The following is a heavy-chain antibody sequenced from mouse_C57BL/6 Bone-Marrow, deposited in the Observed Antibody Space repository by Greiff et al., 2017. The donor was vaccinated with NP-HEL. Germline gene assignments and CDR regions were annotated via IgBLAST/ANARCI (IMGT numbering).Heavy chain of an antibody. D-gene: IGHD1-1*01. CDR3: ARHEGLYYYGSSLYFDY. J-gene: IGHJ2*01. CDR1: GYTFTEYT. CDR2: FYPGSGSI. Sequence: VQRVESGAELVKPGASVKLSCKASGYTFTEYTIHWVKQRSGQGLEWIGWFYPGSGSIKYNEKFKDKATLTADKSSSTVYMELSRVTSEDSAVYFCARHEGLYYYGSSLYFDYWGQGTTLTVSS. V-gene: IGHV1-62-2*01.